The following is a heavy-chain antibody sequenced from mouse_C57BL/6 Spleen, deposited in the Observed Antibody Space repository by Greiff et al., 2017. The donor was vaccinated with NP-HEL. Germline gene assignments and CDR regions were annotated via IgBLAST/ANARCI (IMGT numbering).Heavy chain of an antibody. CDR2: ISYDGSN. CDR1: GYSITSGYY. CDR3: ARGPPYGSSWGFFDY. Sequence: EVKLQESGPGLVKPSQSLSLTCSVTGYSITSGYYWNWIRQFPGNKLEWMGYISYDGSNNYNPSLKNRISITRDTSKNQFFLKLNSVTTEDTATYYCARGPPYGSSWGFFDYWGQGTTLTVSS. V-gene: IGHV3-6*01. D-gene: IGHD1-1*01. J-gene: IGHJ2*01.